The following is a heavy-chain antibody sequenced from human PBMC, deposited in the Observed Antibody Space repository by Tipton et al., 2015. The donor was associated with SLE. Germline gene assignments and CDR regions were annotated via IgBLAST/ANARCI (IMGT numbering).Heavy chain of an antibody. CDR2: VYHSGRT. CDR3: ARGPHSSSYDY. D-gene: IGHD6-13*01. CDR1: GGSIRSNSYY. V-gene: IGHV4-39*07. J-gene: IGHJ4*02. Sequence: LRLSCTVSGGSIRSNSYYWVWIRQPPGMGLEWIGSVYHSGRTYYSPPLKSRVTISVDTSKNQFSLKLSSVTAADTAVYYCARGPHSSSYDYWGQGTLVTVSS.